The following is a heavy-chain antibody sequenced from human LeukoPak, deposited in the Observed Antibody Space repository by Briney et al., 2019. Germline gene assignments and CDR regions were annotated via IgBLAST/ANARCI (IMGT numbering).Heavy chain of an antibody. CDR1: GGTFSSYA. V-gene: IGHV1-69*04. CDR3: ARGGIVGAANWFDP. CDR2: IIPILGIA. D-gene: IGHD1-26*01. J-gene: IGHJ5*02. Sequence: ASVKVSCKASGGTFSSYATSWVRQAPGQGLEWMGRIIPILGIANYAQKFQGRVTITADKSTSTAYMELSSLRSEDTAVYYCARGGIVGAANWFDPWGQGTLVTVSS.